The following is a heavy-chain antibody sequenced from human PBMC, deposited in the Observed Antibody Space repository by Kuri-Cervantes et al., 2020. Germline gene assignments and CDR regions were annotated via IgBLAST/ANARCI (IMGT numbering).Heavy chain of an antibody. D-gene: IGHD1-26*01. Sequence: GSLRLSCTVSGGSISSYYWSWIRQPPGKGLEWIGYIYYSGNTNYNPSLKSRVTISVDTSKNQFSLKLSSVTAADTAVYYCARGGTIWHYWGQGTLVTVSS. CDR3: ARGGTIWHY. CDR2: IYYSGNT. V-gene: IGHV4-59*01. CDR1: GGSISSYY. J-gene: IGHJ4*02.